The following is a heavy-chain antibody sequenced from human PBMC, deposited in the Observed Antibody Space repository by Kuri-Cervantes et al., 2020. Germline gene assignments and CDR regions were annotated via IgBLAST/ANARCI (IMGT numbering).Heavy chain of an antibody. CDR1: GYSISSGYY. V-gene: IGHV4-38-2*01. J-gene: IGHJ5*02. CDR3: ARGRPTRWFGEYWFDP. D-gene: IGHD3-10*01. Sequence: GSLRLSCAVSGYSISSGYYWGWIRQPPGKGLEWIGNIYHSGSTYYNSSLKSRVTISEDTAKNQFSLKLSSVTAADTVVYYCARGRPTRWFGEYWFDPWGQGTLVTVSS. CDR2: IYHSGST.